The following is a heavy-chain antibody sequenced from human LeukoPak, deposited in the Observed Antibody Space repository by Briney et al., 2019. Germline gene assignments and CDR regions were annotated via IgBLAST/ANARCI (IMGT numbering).Heavy chain of an antibody. CDR3: ARDASGWYHPFDY. J-gene: IGHJ4*02. D-gene: IGHD6-19*01. CDR1: GFTFSDYY. CDR2: ISSSSSTI. Sequence: GGSLRLSCAASGFTFSDYYMSWIRQAPGKGLEWVSYISSSSSTIYYADSVKGRFTISRDNAKNSLYLQMNSLRAEDTAVYYCARDASGWYHPFDYWGQGTLVTVSS. V-gene: IGHV3-11*04.